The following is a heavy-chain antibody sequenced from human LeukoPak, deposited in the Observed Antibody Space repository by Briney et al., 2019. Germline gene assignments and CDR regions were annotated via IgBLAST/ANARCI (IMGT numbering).Heavy chain of an antibody. V-gene: IGHV1-69*13. J-gene: IGHJ6*03. D-gene: IGHD3-22*01. CDR2: IIPIFGTA. Sequence: ASVKVSCKASGGTFSSYAISWVRQAPGQGLEWMGGIIPIFGTANYVQKFQGRVTITADESTSTAYMELSSLRSEDTAVYYCATAAYYYDSSGYWGGYYYYYYMDVWGKGTTVTVSS. CDR3: ATAAYYYDSSGYWGGYYYYYYMDV. CDR1: GGTFSSYA.